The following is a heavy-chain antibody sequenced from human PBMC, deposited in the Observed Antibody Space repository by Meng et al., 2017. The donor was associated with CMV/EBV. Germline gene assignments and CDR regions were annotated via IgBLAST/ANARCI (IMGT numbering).Heavy chain of an antibody. V-gene: IGHV1-69*10. Sequence: SVKVSCKASGGTSNTYTFNWVRQAPGRGLEWMGGIIPYLDEPNYAQTFQGRVAITSDRSTAAYMELGSLRAEDTAVYYCARGSSMIVVVNFDYWGQGTLVTVSS. CDR3: ARGSSMIVVVNFDY. J-gene: IGHJ4*02. CDR2: IIPYLDEP. CDR1: GGTSNTYT. D-gene: IGHD3-22*01.